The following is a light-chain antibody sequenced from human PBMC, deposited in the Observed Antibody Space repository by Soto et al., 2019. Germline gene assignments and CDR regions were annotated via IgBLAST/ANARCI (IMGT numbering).Light chain of an antibody. CDR3: CSCAGSNTFM. CDR1: SSDIGGYNF. V-gene: IGLV2-8*01. CDR2: EVT. J-gene: IGLJ3*02. Sequence: QSALTQPPSASGSPGQSVTISCTGTSSDIGGYNFVSWYQQHPGKAPKLMIYEVTKRPSGVPDRFSGSKSGNTASLTVSGLLAEDEADYYCCSCAGSNTFMFGGGTKLTVL.